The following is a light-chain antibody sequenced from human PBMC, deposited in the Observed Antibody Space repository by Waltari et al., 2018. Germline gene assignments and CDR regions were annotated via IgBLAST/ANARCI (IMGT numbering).Light chain of an antibody. Sequence: DIVMTQSPDSLAVSLGERATINCKSSQSVLYSSNNKNYLAWYQQKPGQPPKLLIYWATTRESGVPDRFSGSGSGTDFTLTISSLQAEDGAVYYCQQYDSTPPWTFGQGTKVEIK. J-gene: IGKJ1*01. CDR1: QSVLYSSNNKNY. CDR2: WAT. V-gene: IGKV4-1*01. CDR3: QQYDSTPPWT.